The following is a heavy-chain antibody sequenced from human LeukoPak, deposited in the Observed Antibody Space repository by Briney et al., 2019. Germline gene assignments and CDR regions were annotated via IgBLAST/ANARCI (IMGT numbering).Heavy chain of an antibody. Sequence: GGSLRLSCAASGFTFSSYWMNWVRQAPGKGLEWVANIKQDGSEKYYVDSVKARFTVSRDNAKNSLYLQMNSPRAEDTAVYYCARDTGYGMDVWGKGTTVTVSS. J-gene: IGHJ6*04. D-gene: IGHD1-14*01. CDR1: GFTFSSYW. V-gene: IGHV3-7*03. CDR2: IKQDGSEK. CDR3: ARDTGYGMDV.